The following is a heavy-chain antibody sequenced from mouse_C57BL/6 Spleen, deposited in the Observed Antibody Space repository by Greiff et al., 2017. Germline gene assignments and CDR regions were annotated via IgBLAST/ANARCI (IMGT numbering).Heavy chain of an antibody. Sequence: VQLQESGPGLVAPSQSLSITCTVSGFSLTSYAISWVRQPPGKGLEWLGVIWTGGGTNYNSALKSRLSLSKDNSKSQVFLKMNSLQTDDTARDYCARNYGSSYWYFDVWGTGTTVTVSS. CDR2: IWTGGGT. J-gene: IGHJ1*03. CDR1: GFSLTSYA. CDR3: ARNYGSSYWYFDV. V-gene: IGHV2-9-1*01. D-gene: IGHD1-1*01.